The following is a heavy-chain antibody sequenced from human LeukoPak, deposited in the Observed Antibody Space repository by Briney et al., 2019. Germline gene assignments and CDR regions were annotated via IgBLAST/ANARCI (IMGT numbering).Heavy chain of an antibody. V-gene: IGHV3-48*02. Sequence: PGGSLRLSCAASGFTFSSYTMNWVRQAPGKGLEWISYIMRTAAAVTSYADSVEGRFTISRDDAKNSLYLQMNSLRDDDTAVYYCARDSYDFWSGYYSSSEFDYWGQGTLVTVSS. J-gene: IGHJ4*02. CDR1: GFTFSSYT. CDR2: IMRTAAAVT. D-gene: IGHD3-3*01. CDR3: ARDSYDFWSGYYSSSEFDY.